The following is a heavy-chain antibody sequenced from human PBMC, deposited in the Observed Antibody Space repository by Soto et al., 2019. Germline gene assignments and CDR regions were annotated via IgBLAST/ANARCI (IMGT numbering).Heavy chain of an antibody. CDR2: IYDSVNT. CDR3: ARVDHRGYFATLTDY. CDR1: GDSLSSGGHY. J-gene: IGHJ4*02. V-gene: IGHV4-31*03. D-gene: IGHD3-9*01. Sequence: LSLTCTVSGDSLSSGGHYWSWIRQHPGKGLEWIGHIYDSVNTYYSPSLRSRVTISADMSKNQFSLNLRSVTAADTAVYYCARVDHRGYFATLTDYWGQGTLVTVSS.